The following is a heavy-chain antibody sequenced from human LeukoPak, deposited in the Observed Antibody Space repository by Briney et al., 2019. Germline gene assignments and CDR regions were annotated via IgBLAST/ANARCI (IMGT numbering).Heavy chain of an antibody. CDR3: ARWSTVTTLHLDYYMDV. D-gene: IGHD4-17*01. CDR1: GFTFSSYE. J-gene: IGHJ6*03. Sequence: PGGSLRLSCAASGFTFSSYEMNWVRQAPGKGLEWVSYISSSGSTIYYADSVKGRFTISRDNAKNPLYLQMNSLRAEDTAVYYCARWSTVTTLHLDYYMDVWGKGTTVTVSS. V-gene: IGHV3-48*03. CDR2: ISSSGSTI.